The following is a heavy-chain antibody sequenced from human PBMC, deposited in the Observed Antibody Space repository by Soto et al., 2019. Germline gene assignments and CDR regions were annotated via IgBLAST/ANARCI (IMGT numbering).Heavy chain of an antibody. J-gene: IGHJ5*02. CDR1: GYTFTSYA. CDR3: ARDVLRFLEWLGFDP. V-gene: IGHV1-3*01. Sequence: GASVKVSCKASGYTFTSYAMHWVRQAPGQRLEWMGWINAGNGNTKYSQKFQGRVTITRDTSASTAYMELSSLRSEDTAVYYCARDVLRFLEWLGFDPWGQGTLVTVS. D-gene: IGHD3-3*01. CDR2: INAGNGNT.